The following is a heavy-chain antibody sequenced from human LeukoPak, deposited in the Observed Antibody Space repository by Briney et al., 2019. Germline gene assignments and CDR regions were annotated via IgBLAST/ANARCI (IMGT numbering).Heavy chain of an antibody. CDR1: GFTFSSNG. J-gene: IGHJ4*02. CDR3: ARDWGTSSLYLVN. Sequence: GGSLRLSCAASGFTFSSNGMHWVRQAPGKGLECVAFIQNDGNNKKYADSVKGRFTISRDNSKNTLYLQMNSLKAEDTAVYYCARDWGTSSLYLVNWGQGTLVTVSS. V-gene: IGHV3-30*02. CDR2: IQNDGNNK. D-gene: IGHD6-6*01.